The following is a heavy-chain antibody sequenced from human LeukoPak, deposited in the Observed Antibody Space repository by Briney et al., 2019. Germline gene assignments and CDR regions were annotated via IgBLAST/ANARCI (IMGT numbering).Heavy chain of an antibody. D-gene: IGHD1-26*01. V-gene: IGHV3-74*01. J-gene: IGHJ4*02. CDR3: TRGGSYPFDY. CDR1: GFTFSSSW. Sequence: PGGPLRLSCAASGFTFSSSWMHWVRQAPGKGLVWVSRINGDGSSTSYADSVKGRFTISRDNAKNTLYLQMNSLRAEDTAVYYCTRGGSYPFDYWGQGTLVTVSS. CDR2: INGDGSST.